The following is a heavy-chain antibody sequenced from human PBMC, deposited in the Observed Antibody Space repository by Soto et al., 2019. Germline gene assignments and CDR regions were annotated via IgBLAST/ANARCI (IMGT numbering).Heavy chain of an antibody. CDR3: ARGAIFDY. J-gene: IGHJ4*02. CDR2: INRSGST. D-gene: IGHD3-3*02. CDR1: GGSFSGYY. Sequence: QVDLQQWGAGLLRPSETLSLTCAVYGGSFSGYYWSWIRQPPGKGLEWIGEINRSGSTDYNPSHKSRVTMSLDTSNDQFSLILISVTAADTAVYYCARGAIFDYWGQGTLITVSS. V-gene: IGHV4-34*01.